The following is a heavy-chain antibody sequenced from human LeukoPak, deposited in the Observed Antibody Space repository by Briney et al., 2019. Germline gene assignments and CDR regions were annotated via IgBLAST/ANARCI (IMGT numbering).Heavy chain of an antibody. Sequence: SETLSLTCTVSGGSISSYYWCWIRQPAGPGLEWSGRIYTSGSTNYTPSLESRVTMSVDTSKTQFSLKLSSVTAADAAVYYCARVSGHDACGIWGQGTMVTVSS. V-gene: IGHV4-4*07. J-gene: IGHJ3*02. CDR3: ARVSGHDACGI. CDR2: IYTSGST. CDR1: GGSISSYY.